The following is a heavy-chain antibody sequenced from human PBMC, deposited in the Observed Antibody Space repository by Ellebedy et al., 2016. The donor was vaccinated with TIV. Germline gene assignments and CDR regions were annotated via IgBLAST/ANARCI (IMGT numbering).Heavy chain of an antibody. V-gene: IGHV3-21*01. J-gene: IGHJ6*02. CDR3: ARVYGDYRMDV. CDR1: GFTFSSYS. Sequence: GESLKISCAAPGFTFSSYSMNWVRQAPGKGLEWVSSISSSSGYRYYADSVKGRFTISRDNAKNSLYLQMNSLRAEDTAVYYCARVYGDYRMDVWGQGTTVTVSS. D-gene: IGHD4/OR15-4a*01. CDR2: ISSSSGYR.